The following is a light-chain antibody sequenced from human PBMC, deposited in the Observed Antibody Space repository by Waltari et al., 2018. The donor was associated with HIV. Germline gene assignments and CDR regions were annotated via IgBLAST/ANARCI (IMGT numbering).Light chain of an antibody. J-gene: IGLJ2*01. V-gene: IGLV4-69*01. Sequence: QVVLTQPPSASASLGASVKLTCTLSSGHINYVIAWHQQQPKKGPRFLMKLNSDGRHSKGDGIPDRFSGSSSGAERYPTISSLQSEDEGDYFCQTWGTGIQVFGGGTRLTVL. CDR2: LNSDGRH. CDR3: QTWGTGIQV. CDR1: SGHINYV.